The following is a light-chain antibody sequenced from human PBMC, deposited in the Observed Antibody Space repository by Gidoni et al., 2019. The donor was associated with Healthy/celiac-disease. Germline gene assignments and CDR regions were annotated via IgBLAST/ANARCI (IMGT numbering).Light chain of an antibody. V-gene: IGLV2-14*01. CDR3: SSYTSSSTVV. J-gene: IGLJ3*02. Sequence: QPALPHPASVSGSPGQPITISCTGTSSDVGGYNYVSWYQQHPGKAPKLMISEVANRPSGVSNRFSGSESGNTASLTISGLQAEDEADYYCSSYTSSSTVVFGGGTKLTVL. CDR1: SSDVGGYNY. CDR2: EVA.